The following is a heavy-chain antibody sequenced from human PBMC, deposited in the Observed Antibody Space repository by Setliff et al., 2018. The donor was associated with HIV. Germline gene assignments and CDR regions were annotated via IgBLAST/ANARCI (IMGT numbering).Heavy chain of an antibody. D-gene: IGHD3-10*01. Sequence: TSETLSLTCTVSGGSMSSSSYYWGWIRQTPDKGLEWIGIIYYSGATYYNPSLTSRVTISVDTSRNQFSLKLRSVTAADTAAYYCARLGYVSGGFYKTPGPYYFDYWGQGAQVTVSS. CDR2: IYYSGAT. CDR3: ARLGYVSGGFYKTPGPYYFDY. J-gene: IGHJ4*02. CDR1: GGSMSSSSYY. V-gene: IGHV4-39*01.